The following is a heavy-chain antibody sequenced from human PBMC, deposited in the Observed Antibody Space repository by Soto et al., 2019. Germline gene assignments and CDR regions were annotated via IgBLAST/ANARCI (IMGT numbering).Heavy chain of an antibody. Sequence: EVQLVESGGGLVQPGGSLRLSCSVSGFTFSDYGVNWVRQAPGKGLEWISYISSGSDTIYYAVSVQGRFTISRDDAKNSLFLQMNNLRNEDTAVYYCARVSKTWEDDYWGHGTLVTVSS. J-gene: IGHJ4*01. D-gene: IGHD1-26*01. V-gene: IGHV3-48*02. CDR3: ARVSKTWEDDY. CDR2: ISSGSDTI. CDR1: GFTFSDYG.